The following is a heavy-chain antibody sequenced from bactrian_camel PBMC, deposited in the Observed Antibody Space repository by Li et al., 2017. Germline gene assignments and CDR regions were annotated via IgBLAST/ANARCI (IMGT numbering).Heavy chain of an antibody. Sequence: VQLVESGGGLVQPGGSLRLSCAASGFTFSIFDMNWVRQAPGKGPEWVASISKSGAVPSVSPSVKGRFTVSQDNTKNTMYLQMNSLKPEDTAVYYCAARVQISSRYCPGDPTTGHWGQGTQVTVS. J-gene: IGHJ4*01. CDR2: ISKSGAVP. CDR1: GFTFSIFD. CDR3: AARVQISSRYCPGDPTTGH. D-gene: IGHD7*01. V-gene: IGHV3S40*01.